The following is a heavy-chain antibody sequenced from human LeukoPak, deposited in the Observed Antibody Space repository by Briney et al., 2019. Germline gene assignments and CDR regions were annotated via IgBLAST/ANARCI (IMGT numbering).Heavy chain of an antibody. D-gene: IGHD2-2*01. V-gene: IGHV1-69*01. CDR2: IIPIFGTA. Sequence: ASAKVSCKASGGTFSSYAISWVRQAPGQGLEWMGGIIPIFGTANYAQKFQGRVTITADESTSTAYMELSSLRSEDTAVYYCARVGCSSTSCYGEFDYWGQGTLVTVSS. J-gene: IGHJ4*02. CDR3: ARVGCSSTSCYGEFDY. CDR1: GGTFSSYA.